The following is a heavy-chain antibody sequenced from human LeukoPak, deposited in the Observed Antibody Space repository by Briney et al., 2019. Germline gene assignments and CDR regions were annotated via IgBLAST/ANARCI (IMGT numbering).Heavy chain of an antibody. V-gene: IGHV4-30-4*08. D-gene: IGHD3-22*01. Sequence: SQTLSLTCTVSGGSISSGGYYWSWIRQHPGKGLEWIGYIYYSGSTYYNPSLKSRVTISVDRSKNQFSLKLRSVTAADTAVCYCAREDYYDSSGYYYWGQGTLVTVSS. CDR2: IYYSGST. CDR1: GGSISSGGYY. J-gene: IGHJ4*02. CDR3: AREDYYDSSGYYY.